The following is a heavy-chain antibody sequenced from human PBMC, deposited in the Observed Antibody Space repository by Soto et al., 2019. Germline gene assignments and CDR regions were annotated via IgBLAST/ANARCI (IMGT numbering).Heavy chain of an antibody. V-gene: IGHV1-3*01. Sequence: ASVKVSCKASGYTFTSYAMHWVRQAPGQRLEWMGWINAGNGNTKYSQKFQGRVTITRDTTASTAYMELSSLRSEDTAVYYCARDLPRYSSGWYYGYWGQGTLVTVSS. CDR1: GYTFTSYA. D-gene: IGHD6-19*01. CDR3: ARDLPRYSSGWYYGY. J-gene: IGHJ4*02. CDR2: INAGNGNT.